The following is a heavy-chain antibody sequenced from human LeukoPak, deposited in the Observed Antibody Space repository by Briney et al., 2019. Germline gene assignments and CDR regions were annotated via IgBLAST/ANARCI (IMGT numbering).Heavy chain of an antibody. CDR3: AKEEGYIYGLLDY. V-gene: IGHV3-23*01. Sequence: GGSLRLSCAASGFTFSNFGMSWVRQAPGKGLEWVSSISGSGSTTYYADSVKGRFTISRDNFKNTLYLQMNSLRAEDAAVYYCAKEEGYIYGLLDYWGQGILVTVSS. J-gene: IGHJ4*02. CDR1: GFTFSNFG. D-gene: IGHD5-18*01. CDR2: ISGSGSTT.